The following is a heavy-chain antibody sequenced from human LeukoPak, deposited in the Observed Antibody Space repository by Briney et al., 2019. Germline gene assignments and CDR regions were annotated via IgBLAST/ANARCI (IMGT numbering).Heavy chain of an antibody. J-gene: IGHJ4*02. CDR3: ARDGRDSSGYYYGY. V-gene: IGHV4-39*07. D-gene: IGHD3-22*01. Sequence: SETLSLTCTVSGGSISSSSYYWGWIRQPPGKGLEWIGSIYYSGSTNYNPSLKSRVTISVDTSKNQFSLKLSSVTAADTAVYYCARDGRDSSGYYYGYWGQGTLVTVSS. CDR1: GGSISSSSYY. CDR2: IYYSGST.